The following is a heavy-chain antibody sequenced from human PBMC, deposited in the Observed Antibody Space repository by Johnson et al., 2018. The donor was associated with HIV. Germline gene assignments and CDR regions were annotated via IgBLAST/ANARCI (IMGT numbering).Heavy chain of an antibody. D-gene: IGHD5-18*01. CDR3: AKERAYIRTFDI. J-gene: IGHJ3*02. CDR1: GFTFSSYD. V-gene: IGHV3-13*01. Sequence: VQLVESGGGLVQPGGSLRLSCAASGFTFSSYDMHWVRQATGKGLEWVSAIGTAGDTYYPGSVKGRFTISRENAKNSLYLQMNSLRAGDTAVYYCAKERAYIRTFDIWGQGTMVTVSS. CDR2: IGTAGDT.